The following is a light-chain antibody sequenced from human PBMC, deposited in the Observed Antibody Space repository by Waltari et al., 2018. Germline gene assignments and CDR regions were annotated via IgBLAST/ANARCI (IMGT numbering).Light chain of an antibody. J-gene: IGKJ1*01. CDR2: DAT. CDR3: QKYVSLPAT. Sequence: EIVLTQSPGTLSLSPGEGATLSCRASPSVSRSLAWYQQKPGQAPRVLIYDATTRATGIPDRFSGRGSGTDFSLTISRLEPEDFAVYYCQKYVSLPATFCQGTTVEIK. CDR1: PSVSRS. V-gene: IGKV3-20*01.